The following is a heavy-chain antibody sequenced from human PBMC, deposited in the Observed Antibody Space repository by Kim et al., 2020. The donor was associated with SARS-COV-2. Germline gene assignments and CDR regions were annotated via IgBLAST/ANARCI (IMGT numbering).Heavy chain of an antibody. J-gene: IGHJ4*02. Sequence: SVKVSCKASGGTFSSYAISWVRQAPGQGLEWMGRIIPILGIANYAQKFQGRVTITADKSTSTAYMELSSLRSEDTAVYYCAREGRLDYYDSSGYYAPYWGQGTLVTVSS. CDR2: IIPILGIA. CDR1: GGTFSSYA. D-gene: IGHD3-22*01. CDR3: AREGRLDYYDSSGYYAPY. V-gene: IGHV1-69*04.